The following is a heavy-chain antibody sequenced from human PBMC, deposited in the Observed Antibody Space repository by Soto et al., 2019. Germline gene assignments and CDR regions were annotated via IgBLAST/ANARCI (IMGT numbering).Heavy chain of an antibody. V-gene: IGHV1-46*01. CDR1: GYTFTSYY. D-gene: IGHD3-3*01. CDR3: ARDQITCTSCPYWGAHFESGYCRGYGMDV. CDR2: INPSGGST. Sequence: ASVKVFCKASGYTFTSYYMHWVRQAPGQGLEWMGIINPSGGSTSYAQKFQGSVTMTRDRSTSTVYMELSSLRSEDTAVYYCARDQITCTSCPYWGAHFESGYCRGYGMDVWGQGTTVTVSS. J-gene: IGHJ6*02.